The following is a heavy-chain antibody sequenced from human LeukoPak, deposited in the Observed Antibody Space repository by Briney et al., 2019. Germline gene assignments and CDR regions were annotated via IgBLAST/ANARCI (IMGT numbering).Heavy chain of an antibody. J-gene: IGHJ5*02. D-gene: IGHD6-13*01. V-gene: IGHV1-69*13. CDR2: IIPIFGTA. Sequence: EASVKVSCKASGGTFSSYAISWVRQAPGQGLEWMGGIIPIFGTANYAQKFQGRVTITADESTSTAYMELSSLRSEDTAVYYCARVRYSSSLLSQNWFDPWGQGTLVTVSS. CDR3: ARVRYSSSLLSQNWFDP. CDR1: GGTFSSYA.